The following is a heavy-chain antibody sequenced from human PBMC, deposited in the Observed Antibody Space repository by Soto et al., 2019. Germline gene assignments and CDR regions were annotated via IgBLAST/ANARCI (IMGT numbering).Heavy chain of an antibody. D-gene: IGHD3-10*01. Sequence: SVKVSCKASGGTFSSYAISWVRQAPGQGLEWMGGIIPIFGTANYAQKFQGRVTITADESKNTLYLQMNSLRDGDTAVYYCARGFSAGKGSPPDYWGQGTLVTVSS. CDR3: ARGFSAGKGSPPDY. J-gene: IGHJ4*02. CDR2: IIPIFGTA. CDR1: GGTFSSYA. V-gene: IGHV1-69*13.